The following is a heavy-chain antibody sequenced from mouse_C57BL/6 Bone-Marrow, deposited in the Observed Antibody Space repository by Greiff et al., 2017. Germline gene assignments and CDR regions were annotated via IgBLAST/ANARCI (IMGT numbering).Heavy chain of an antibody. V-gene: IGHV5-15*01. J-gene: IGHJ4*01. CDR2: ISNLAYSI. Sequence: EVHLVESGGGLVQPGGSLKLSCAASGFTFSDYGMAWVRQAPRKGPEWVAFISNLAYSIYYADTVTGRFTISRENAKNTLYLEMSSLRSEDTAMYYCARGDDYDANAMDYWGQGTSVTVSS. CDR1: GFTFSDYG. D-gene: IGHD2-4*01. CDR3: ARGDDYDANAMDY.